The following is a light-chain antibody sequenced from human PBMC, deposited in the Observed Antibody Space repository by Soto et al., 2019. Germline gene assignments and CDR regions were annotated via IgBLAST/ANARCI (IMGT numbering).Light chain of an antibody. CDR1: ESVSSF. CDR2: DAS. CDR3: QQRRACSLT. J-gene: IGKJ4*01. Sequence: EIVLTQSPATLSLSPGERATLSCRASESVSSFLAWYQQSPGQAPRLLIYDASSRATGIPARFSGSGAGTDLTLTISSLAPEDFAVYYRQQRRACSLTFGGGTHAET. V-gene: IGKV3-11*01.